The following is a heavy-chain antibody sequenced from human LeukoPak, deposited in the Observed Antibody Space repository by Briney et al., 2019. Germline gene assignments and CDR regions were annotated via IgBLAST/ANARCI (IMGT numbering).Heavy chain of an antibody. Sequence: TPSETLSLTCTVSGDSISTSNSYWGWIRQPPGKGLEWIGSIYHSGNTYYNASLKSRVTISVDTSKNQFSLKLTSVTAADTAVYYCAREDHKELLWFGEGAFDIWGQGTMVTVSS. J-gene: IGHJ3*02. D-gene: IGHD3-10*01. CDR1: GDSISTSNSY. V-gene: IGHV4-39*02. CDR3: AREDHKELLWFGEGAFDI. CDR2: IYHSGNT.